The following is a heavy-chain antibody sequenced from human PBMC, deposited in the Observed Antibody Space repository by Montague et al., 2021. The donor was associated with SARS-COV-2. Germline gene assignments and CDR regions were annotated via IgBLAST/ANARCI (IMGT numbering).Heavy chain of an antibody. D-gene: IGHD6-19*01. J-gene: IGHJ3*02. CDR1: GYSISTGYY. CDR3: AKVAGSHDTFDI. CDR2: IYHSGST. V-gene: IGHV4-38-2*02. Sequence: SETLSLTCTVSGYSISTGYYWGWIRQPPGKGLEWIGTIYHSGSTYFNPSLESRVTISADTSKNQFSLNLSSVTAADTAVYYCAKVAGSHDTFDIWGRGTMVTVSS.